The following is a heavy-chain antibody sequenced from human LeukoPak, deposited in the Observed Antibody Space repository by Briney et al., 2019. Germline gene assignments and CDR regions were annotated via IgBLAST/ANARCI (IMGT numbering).Heavy chain of an antibody. D-gene: IGHD1-1*01. CDR1: GFTFSSYG. Sequence: GGSLRLSCAASGFTFSSYGMHWVRQAPGKGLEWVTFIRYDGSNKYYTDSVKGRFTISRDNSYKTLYLQMNSLRAEDTAVYYCAREGPTQNWFDPWGQGTLVTVSS. CDR2: IRYDGSNK. CDR3: AREGPTQNWFDP. J-gene: IGHJ5*02. V-gene: IGHV3-30*02.